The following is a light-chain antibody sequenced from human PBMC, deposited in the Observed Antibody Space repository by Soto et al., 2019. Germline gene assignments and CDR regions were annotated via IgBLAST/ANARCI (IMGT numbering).Light chain of an antibody. V-gene: IGLV3-25*03. CDR2: KDR. Sequence: SYELTQPPSVSVSPGQTARITCSGDRLPRHYVHWYQQKPGQAPALVIFKDRERPSGIPERFSGSSSGTTVTLIISGVQDADEADYYCQSTDSSGSYVFGTGTKVTVL. J-gene: IGLJ1*01. CDR3: QSTDSSGSYV. CDR1: RLPRHY.